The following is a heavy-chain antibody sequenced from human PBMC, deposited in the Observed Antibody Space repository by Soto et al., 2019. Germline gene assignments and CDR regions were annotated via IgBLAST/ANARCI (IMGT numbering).Heavy chain of an antibody. Sequence: QGQLVQSGGEVKKPGASVKVSCKASGYTFTRYGISWVRQAPGQGLEWMGWISGYNGDTKYAQKFQGRVTMTVDTSTTTAYMELRSLTSDDRAVYYCAKNGQPPYYYYGMDVWGQGITVTVSS. D-gene: IGHD2-8*01. CDR3: AKNGQPPYYYYGMDV. J-gene: IGHJ6*02. CDR2: ISGYNGDT. V-gene: IGHV1-18*01. CDR1: GYTFTRYG.